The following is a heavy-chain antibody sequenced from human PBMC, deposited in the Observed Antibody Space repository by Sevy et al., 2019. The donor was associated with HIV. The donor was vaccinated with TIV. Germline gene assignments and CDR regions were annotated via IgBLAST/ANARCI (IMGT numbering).Heavy chain of an antibody. J-gene: IGHJ6*02. CDR3: ARESREYRQDV. CDR2: ISGGDSSI. V-gene: IGHV3-48*03. Sequence: GGSLRLSCAASGFTFSSYDMNWVRQPPGKRPEWVSYISGGDSSIYYADSVKGRFTISRDNAKNAVYLQMNSLRAEDTAVYYCARESREYRQDVWGQGTTVTVSS. D-gene: IGHD2-2*02. CDR1: GFTFSSYD.